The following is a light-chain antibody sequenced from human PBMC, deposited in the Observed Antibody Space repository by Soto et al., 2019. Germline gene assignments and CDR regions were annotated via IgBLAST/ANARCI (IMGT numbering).Light chain of an antibody. CDR1: QDVSIF. CDR2: DAS. V-gene: IGKV3-11*02. J-gene: IGKJ2*01. CDR3: QQRSTWLYT. Sequence: EILLAQSPATLSLSPGERATLSCKASQDVSIFLAWYQQKPGQAPRLLIHDASNRAIGVPARFSGSGSGRDFTLTITSLEPEDFAVYYCQQRSTWLYTFGQGTKLEV.